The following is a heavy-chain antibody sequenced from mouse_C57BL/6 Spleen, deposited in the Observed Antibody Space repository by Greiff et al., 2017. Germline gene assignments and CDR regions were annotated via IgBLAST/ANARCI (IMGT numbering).Heavy chain of an antibody. CDR2: ISSGGDYI. J-gene: IGHJ1*03. D-gene: IGHD1-1*01. CDR1: GFTFSGYA. CDR3: TRVGDYGSSSDFDV. Sequence: EVQGVESGEGLVKPGGSLKLSCAASGFTFSGYAMSWVRQTPEKRLEWVAYISSGGDYIYYADTVKGRFTISRDNARNTLYLQMSSLKSEDTAMYYCTRVGDYGSSSDFDVWGTGTTVTVSS. V-gene: IGHV5-9-1*02.